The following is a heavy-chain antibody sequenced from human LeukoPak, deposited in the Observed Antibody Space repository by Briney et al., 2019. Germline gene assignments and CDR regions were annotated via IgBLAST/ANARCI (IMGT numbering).Heavy chain of an antibody. CDR2: ISGSGGST. CDR3: ARDRYYYDSSGYYYVSRGAFDI. J-gene: IGHJ3*02. V-gene: IGHV3-23*01. CDR1: GFTFSSYA. D-gene: IGHD3-22*01. Sequence: GGSLRLSCAASGFTFSSYAMSWVRQAPGKGLEWVSAISGSGGSTYYADSVKGRFTISRDNSKNTLYLQMNSLRAEDTAVYYCARDRYYYDSSGYYYVSRGAFDIWGQGTMVTVSS.